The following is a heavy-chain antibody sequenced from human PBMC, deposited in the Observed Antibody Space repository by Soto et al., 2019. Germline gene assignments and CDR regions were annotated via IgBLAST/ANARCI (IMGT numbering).Heavy chain of an antibody. CDR2: ISAYNGNT. CDR3: ARAPEGSGWSILPFFDY. CDR1: GYTFTSYG. J-gene: IGHJ4*02. D-gene: IGHD6-19*01. V-gene: IGHV1-18*01. Sequence: QVPLVQSGAEVKKPGASVKVSCKASGYTFTSYGISWVRQAPGQGLEWMGWISAYNGNTNYAQKLQGRVTMTTDTSTSTAYMELRSLRSDDTAVYYCARAPEGSGWSILPFFDYWGQGTLVTVSS.